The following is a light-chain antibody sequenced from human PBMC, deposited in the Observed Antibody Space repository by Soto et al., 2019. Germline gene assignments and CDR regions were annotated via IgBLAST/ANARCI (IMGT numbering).Light chain of an antibody. CDR2: AAT. J-gene: IGKJ4*01. CDR3: QQVNSYPLT. V-gene: IGKV1-9*01. CDR1: QGISQY. Sequence: DIHFTHSRSLLSASVGDRVTITCRSSQGISQYVAWYQQKPGKAPKLLIYAATVLQGGVPSRFSGTGSATEFILTISCLQPEDFATFYCQQVNSYPLTFGGGTKVEI.